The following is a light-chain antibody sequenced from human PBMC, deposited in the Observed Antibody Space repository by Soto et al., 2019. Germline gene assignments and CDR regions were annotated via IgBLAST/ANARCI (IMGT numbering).Light chain of an antibody. J-gene: IGKJ1*01. CDR1: RYIRSD. Sequence: IQLTQSPSSLSASVGDRVTISCRASRYIRSDLSWYQQRPGQPPKVLIYAASSLQSGVPSRFSGSGSGTDFTLSISSLQPEDFATYYCLQDYNYPWTFGQGTRWISN. CDR2: AAS. V-gene: IGKV1-6*01. CDR3: LQDYNYPWT.